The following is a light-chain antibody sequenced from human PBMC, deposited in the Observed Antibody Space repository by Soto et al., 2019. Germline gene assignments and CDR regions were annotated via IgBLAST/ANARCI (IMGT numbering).Light chain of an antibody. CDR3: QQYYSYPYT. J-gene: IGKJ2*01. CDR1: QTITTW. V-gene: IGKV1-5*01. CDR2: DAS. Sequence: DIQMTQSPSTLSASVGDRVTITCRASQTITTWLAWYQQKPGKAPKLLIYDASSLESGVPSRFSGSGSGTELTLPISAVQPDDFATDYCQQYYSYPYTFGHGTKLEIK.